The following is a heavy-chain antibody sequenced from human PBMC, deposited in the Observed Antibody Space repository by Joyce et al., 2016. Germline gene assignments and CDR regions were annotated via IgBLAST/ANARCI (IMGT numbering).Heavy chain of an antibody. CDR2: INNSGVP. CDR3: ARSQWLAPLMY. J-gene: IGHJ4*02. Sequence: QVQLQQWGAGLLKPSETLSLTCAVSGGPFRGFFWTWVRQPPGKGLEWCGDINNSGVPNYNPSLKPRVTFSVDTSKTQFSLKLTSLSAADTAVYYCARSQWLAPLMYWGQGTPVTVSS. CDR1: GGPFRGFF. V-gene: IGHV4-34*01. D-gene: IGHD6-19*01.